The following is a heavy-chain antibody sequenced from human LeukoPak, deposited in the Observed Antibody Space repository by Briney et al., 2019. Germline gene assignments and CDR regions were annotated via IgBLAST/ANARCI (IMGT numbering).Heavy chain of an antibody. CDR2: ITPNSGDT. J-gene: IGHJ4*02. Sequence: ASVKVSCKASGGTFSSYAISWVRQAPGQGLEWVGWITPNSGDTNYAQKFQGRVTMTRDTSISTAYMELSRLRSDDTAVYYCAPTQAYSTHGFAFWGQGTLVTVSS. D-gene: IGHD6-13*01. V-gene: IGHV1-2*02. CDR3: APTQAYSTHGFAF. CDR1: GGTFSSYA.